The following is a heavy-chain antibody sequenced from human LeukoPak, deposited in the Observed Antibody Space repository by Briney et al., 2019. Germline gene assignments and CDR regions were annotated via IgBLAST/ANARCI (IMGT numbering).Heavy chain of an antibody. J-gene: IGHJ3*02. Sequence: GGSLRLSCAASGFTFSDHYMDWVRQAPGKGLEWVGHTRNKANRYTTEYAASVKGRFTISRDDSKNSLYLQIDSLKTEDTAVYYCARGGRYLPLDIWGQGTMVTVSS. CDR3: ARGGRYLPLDI. CDR1: GFTFSDHY. CDR2: TRNKANRYTT. D-gene: IGHD3-10*01. V-gene: IGHV3-72*01.